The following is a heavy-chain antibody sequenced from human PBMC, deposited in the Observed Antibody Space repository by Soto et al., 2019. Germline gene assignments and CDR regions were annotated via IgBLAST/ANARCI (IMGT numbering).Heavy chain of an antibody. CDR2: ISAYNGNT. Sequence: QVQLVQSGAEVKKPGASVKVSCKASGYTFTSYGISWVRQAPGQGLEWMGWISAYNGNTNYAQKLQGRVTMTTDTSTSTAYMELRSLRSDDTAVYYCARYLVVVVAATSYGMDVWGQGTTVTVSS. CDR3: ARYLVVVVAATSYGMDV. V-gene: IGHV1-18*01. J-gene: IGHJ6*02. D-gene: IGHD2-15*01. CDR1: GYTFTSYG.